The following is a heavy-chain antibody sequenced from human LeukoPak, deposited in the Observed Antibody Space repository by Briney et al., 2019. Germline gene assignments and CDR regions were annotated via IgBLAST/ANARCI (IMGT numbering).Heavy chain of an antibody. V-gene: IGHV4-39*07. CDR2: IYYSGST. J-gene: IGHJ4*02. CDR3: ARDGSGSYYFDY. Sequence: PSETLSLTCTVSGGSISSSSHYWGWIRQPPGKGLEWIGSIYYSGSTYYNPSLKSRVTISVDTSKNQFSLKLSSVTAADTAVYYCARDGSGSYYFDYWGQGTLVTVSS. CDR1: GGSISSSSHY. D-gene: IGHD6-19*01.